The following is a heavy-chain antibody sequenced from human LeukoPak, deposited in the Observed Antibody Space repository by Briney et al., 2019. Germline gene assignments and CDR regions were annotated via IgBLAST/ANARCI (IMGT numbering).Heavy chain of an antibody. V-gene: IGHV4-30-4*01. CDR3: ARDLLNEGNHLDY. J-gene: IGHJ4*02. CDR2: IYYSGST. CDR1: GGSISSGDYY. Sequence: PSETLSLTCTVSGGSISSGDYYWSWIRQPPGKGLEWIGYIYYSGSTDYNPSLKSRVTISVDTSKNQFSLKLSSVTAADTAVYYCARDLLNEGNHLDYWGQGTLVTVPS. D-gene: IGHD4-23*01.